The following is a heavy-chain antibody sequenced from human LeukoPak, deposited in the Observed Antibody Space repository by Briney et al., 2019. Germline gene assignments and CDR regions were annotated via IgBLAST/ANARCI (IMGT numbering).Heavy chain of an antibody. D-gene: IGHD1-1*01. CDR2: ISGISDI. V-gene: IGHV3-69-1*02. CDR3: ARAIRL. Sequence: PGGSLRLSCTASGFTFSDYSVNWVRQAPGKGLEWVSCISGISDIYYADSVKGRFTISRDNAKNSVHLQMNSLRPDDTGTYYCARAIRLGGQGTLVTVSS. CDR1: GFTFSDYS. J-gene: IGHJ4*02.